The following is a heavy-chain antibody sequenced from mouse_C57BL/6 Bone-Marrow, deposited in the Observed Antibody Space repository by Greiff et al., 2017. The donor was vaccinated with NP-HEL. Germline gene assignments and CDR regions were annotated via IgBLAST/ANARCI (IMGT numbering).Heavy chain of an antibody. Sequence: EVKLVESGGGLVQPGGSLSLSCAASGFTFTDYYMSWVRQPPGKALEWLGFIRNKANGYTTEYSASVKGRFTISRDNSQSILYLQMNALRAEDSATYYCARYPYYSNSCYFDYWGQGTTLTVSS. CDR2: IRNKANGYTT. CDR3: ARYPYYSNSCYFDY. V-gene: IGHV7-3*01. J-gene: IGHJ2*01. D-gene: IGHD2-5*01. CDR1: GFTFTDYY.